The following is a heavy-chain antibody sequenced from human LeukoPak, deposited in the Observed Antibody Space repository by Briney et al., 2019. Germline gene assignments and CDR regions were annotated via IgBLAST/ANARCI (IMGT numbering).Heavy chain of an antibody. V-gene: IGHV4-39*01. J-gene: IGHJ4*02. CDR3: ARAAKSRATAMVHFAY. Sequence: SETLSLTCTVSGDSISSRSYYWGWILQPPGKGLEWIGSIYYSGSTYYNPSLKSRFTLSVNTSKNQLSLKLSSVPAADTAVYYCARAAKSRATAMVHFAYWGQGTLVTVSS. D-gene: IGHD5-18*01. CDR1: GDSISSRSYY. CDR2: IYYSGST.